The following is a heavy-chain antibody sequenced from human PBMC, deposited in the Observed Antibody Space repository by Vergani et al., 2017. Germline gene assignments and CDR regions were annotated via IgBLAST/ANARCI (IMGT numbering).Heavy chain of an antibody. D-gene: IGHD2-2*01. CDR1: GFTFSSYW. CDR3: ARGLGYCSSTSCYGDYGMDV. V-gene: IGHV3-74*01. J-gene: IGHJ6*02. CDR2: INSDGSST. Sequence: EVQLVESGGGLVQPGGSLRLSCAASGFTFSSYWMHWVRQAPGKGLVWVSRINSDGSSTSYADSGKGRFTIARDNAKNTLYLQMNSLRAEDTAVYYCARGLGYCSSTSCYGDYGMDVWGQGTTVTVSS.